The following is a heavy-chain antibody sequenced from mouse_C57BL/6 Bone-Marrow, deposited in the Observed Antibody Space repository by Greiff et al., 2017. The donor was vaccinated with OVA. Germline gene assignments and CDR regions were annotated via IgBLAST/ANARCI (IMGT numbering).Heavy chain of an antibody. CDR2: ISSGSSTI. D-gene: IGHD1-1*01. V-gene: IGHV5-17*01. CDR3: ARKGGDGSSPYYAMDY. CDR1: GFTFSDYG. Sequence: EVQVVESGGGLVKPGGSLKLSCAASGFTFSDYGMHWVRQAPEKGLEWVAYISSGSSTIYYADTVKGRFTISRDNAKNTLFLQMTSLRSEDTAMYYCARKGGDGSSPYYAMDYWGQGTSVTVSS. J-gene: IGHJ4*01.